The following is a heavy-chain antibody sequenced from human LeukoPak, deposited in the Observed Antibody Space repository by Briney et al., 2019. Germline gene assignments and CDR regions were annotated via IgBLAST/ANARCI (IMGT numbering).Heavy chain of an antibody. D-gene: IGHD2-2*01. J-gene: IGHJ3*02. Sequence: KPSATLSLTCAISGSSISSGYYWGLIRQPPGKGLEWIGSIYHTGSTYYNPSLKSRVTISVDTSKNQFSLILSSVTAADTAVYYCARYCSSFSCPPPRDAFDIWGQGTIVTVSS. CDR3: ARYCSSFSCPPPRDAFDI. CDR1: GSSISSGYY. CDR2: IYHTGST. V-gene: IGHV4-38-2*01.